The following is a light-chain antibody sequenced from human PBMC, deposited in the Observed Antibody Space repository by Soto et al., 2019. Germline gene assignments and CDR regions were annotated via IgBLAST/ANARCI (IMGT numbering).Light chain of an antibody. V-gene: IGKV3-15*01. CDR3: QQYRNWPRT. CDR2: GAS. J-gene: IGKJ1*01. Sequence: VMTQSASTVSVSPGERATLSCRASQSVSSNLAWYQQKPGQAPRLLIYGASTRATGIPARFSGSGSGTEFTLTISSLQSEDFAVYYCQQYRNWPRTFGQGTKVDIK. CDR1: QSVSSN.